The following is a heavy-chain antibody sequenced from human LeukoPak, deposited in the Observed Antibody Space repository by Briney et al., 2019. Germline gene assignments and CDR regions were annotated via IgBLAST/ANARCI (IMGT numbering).Heavy chain of an antibody. CDR1: GYTFTGYY. Sequence: EASVKVSCKASGYTFTGYYMHWVRQAPGQGLEWMGWINPNSGGTNYAQKFQGRVTMTRDTSISTAYMELSRLRSDDTAVYYCARPMEYSSLSYAFDIWGQGTMVTVSS. CDR3: ARPMEYSSLSYAFDI. J-gene: IGHJ3*02. D-gene: IGHD6-6*01. V-gene: IGHV1-2*02. CDR2: INPNSGGT.